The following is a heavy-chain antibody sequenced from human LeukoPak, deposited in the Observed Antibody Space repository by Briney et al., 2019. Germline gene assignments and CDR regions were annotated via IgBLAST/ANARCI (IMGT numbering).Heavy chain of an antibody. V-gene: IGHV4-61*02. D-gene: IGHD1-1*01. Sequence: SQTLSLTCTVSGGSMNNDAYYWSWIRQPAGLGLEWIGRTYNNGGTNYKPSLGGRVVISIDPSNSQVSLILTSVTAADSAVYYCARTVMYTNYIVVWGKGITVTVSS. J-gene: IGHJ6*03. CDR1: GGSMNNDAYY. CDR3: ARTVMYTNYIVV. CDR2: TYNNGGT.